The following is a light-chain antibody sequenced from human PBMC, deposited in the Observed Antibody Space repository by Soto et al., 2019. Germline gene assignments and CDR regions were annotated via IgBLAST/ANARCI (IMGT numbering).Light chain of an antibody. Sequence: QSVLTQPPSASGTPGQRVIISCSGSTSNIGSNTVNWYQQVPGTAPKILIYADDQRPSGVPARFSGSKPDTSASLAISGLQSDDEADYYCATWDDSLNGPIFGGGTKLTVL. CDR3: ATWDDSLNGPI. CDR2: ADD. CDR1: TSNIGSNT. V-gene: IGLV1-44*01. J-gene: IGLJ2*01.